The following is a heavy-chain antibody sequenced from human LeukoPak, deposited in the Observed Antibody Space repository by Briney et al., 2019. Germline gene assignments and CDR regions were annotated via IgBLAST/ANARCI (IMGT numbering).Heavy chain of an antibody. CDR2: IYYCGST. V-gene: IGHV4-30-4*02. CDR1: LGSINRGDYY. CDR3: ARGPTAGFDP. J-gene: IGHJ5*02. Sequence: PSDALSLTCTVSLGSINRGDYYWSWLRQPPGKGLEGVGYIYYCGSTYYNPSLKSRVTMSVDTAKNQFSLKLSSVTAADTAVYYCARGPTAGFDPWGQGTLVTVSS.